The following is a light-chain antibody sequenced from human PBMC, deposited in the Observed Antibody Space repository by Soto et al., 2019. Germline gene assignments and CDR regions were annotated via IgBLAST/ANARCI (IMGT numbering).Light chain of an antibody. CDR2: GVT. Sequence: QSALTQPPSASGSPGQSVTISCTGTSSDVGGYDRVSWFQQHPGKAPKLIIYGVTDRMSGVPYRFSGSKSCNTAPLTVSGLQDEDEADYLCSSYGGRDDMIFGGGTKLTVL. J-gene: IGLJ2*01. CDR1: SSDVGGYDR. CDR3: SSYGGRDDMI. V-gene: IGLV2-8*01.